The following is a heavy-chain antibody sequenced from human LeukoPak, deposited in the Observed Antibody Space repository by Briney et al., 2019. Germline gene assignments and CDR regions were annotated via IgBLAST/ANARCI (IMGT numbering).Heavy chain of an antibody. CDR3: AKDQGLLWFGEPF. J-gene: IGHJ4*02. CDR2: ISGSGGST. Sequence: GGSLRLSCAASGFTFSSYAMSWVRQAPGKGLEWVSSISGSGGSTYYADSVKGRFTISRDNSKNTLYLQMNSLRAEDTAVYYCAKDQGLLWFGEPFWGQGTLVTVSS. V-gene: IGHV3-23*01. D-gene: IGHD3-10*01. CDR1: GFTFSSYA.